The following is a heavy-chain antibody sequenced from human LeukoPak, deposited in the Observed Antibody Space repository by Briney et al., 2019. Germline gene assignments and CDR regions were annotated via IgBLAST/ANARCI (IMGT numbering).Heavy chain of an antibody. CDR3: ARDPGHVWGSYRYGGDY. CDR1: GFTFSSYA. D-gene: IGHD3-16*02. J-gene: IGHJ4*02. V-gene: IGHV3-23*01. Sequence: GGSLRLSCAASGFTFSSYAMSWVRQAPGKGLEWVSAISGSGGSTYYADSVKGRFTISRDNSKNTLYLQMNSLRAEDTAVYYCARDPGHVWGSYRYGGDYWGQGTLVTVSS. CDR2: ISGSGGST.